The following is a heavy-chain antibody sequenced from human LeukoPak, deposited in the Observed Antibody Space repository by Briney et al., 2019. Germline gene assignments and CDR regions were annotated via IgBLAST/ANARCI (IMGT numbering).Heavy chain of an antibody. CDR2: IKSKTDGGTT. J-gene: IGHJ4*02. CDR1: GFIFGDYA. V-gene: IGHV3-15*01. D-gene: IGHD3-22*01. CDR3: TTAAKKNYDSSGYPIDY. Sequence: GGSLKLSCTASGFIFGDYAMSWVRQAPGKGLEWVGRIKSKTDGGTTDYAAPVKGRFTISRDDSKNTLYLQMNSLKTEDTAVYYCTTAAKKNYDSSGYPIDYWGQGTLVTVSS.